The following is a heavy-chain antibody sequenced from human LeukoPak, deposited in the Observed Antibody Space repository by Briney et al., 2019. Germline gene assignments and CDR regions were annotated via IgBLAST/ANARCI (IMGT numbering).Heavy chain of an antibody. J-gene: IGHJ4*02. Sequence: GGSLRLSCAASRFNFKDHYMDWVRQAPGKGLEWVARIRNKANTYTTQYDASVRGRFIISRDDSKNSLFLQMNSLQIEDTAVYFCARGGIVGASPFESWGQGTLVTVSS. CDR1: RFNFKDHY. CDR3: ARGGIVGASPFES. V-gene: IGHV3-72*01. CDR2: IRNKANTYTT. D-gene: IGHD1-26*01.